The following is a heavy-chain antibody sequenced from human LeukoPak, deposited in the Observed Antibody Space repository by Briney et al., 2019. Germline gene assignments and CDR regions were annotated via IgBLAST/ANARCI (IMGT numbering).Heavy chain of an antibody. CDR2: ISGSGSIT. J-gene: IGHJ4*02. CDR1: GFTFNNYA. CDR3: AKSLGGDYGSGSYYVVFDS. Sequence: GGSLRLSCVSSGFTFNNYAMNWVRQAPGKGLEGVSSISGSGSITYYADSVKGRFTISRDTSKNTLWLQMNSLRVDDTALYYCAKSLGGDYGSGSYYVVFDSWGQGTLVTVSS. V-gene: IGHV3-23*01. D-gene: IGHD3-10*01.